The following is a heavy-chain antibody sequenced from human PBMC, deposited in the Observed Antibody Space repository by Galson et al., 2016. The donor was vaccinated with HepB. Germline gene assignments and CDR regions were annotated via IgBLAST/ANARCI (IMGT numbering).Heavy chain of an antibody. J-gene: IGHJ4*02. V-gene: IGHV3-48*03. CDR1: GFTFSRYE. CDR3: ARVCSSSWCFDY. CDR2: ISSSGSTI. Sequence: SLRLSCAASGFTFSRYEMNWVRQAPGKGLEWVSYISSSGSTIYYADSVKGRFTMSRDNAKNSLYLQMNSLRAEDTAVYYCARVCSSSWCFDYWGQGTLVIVSS. D-gene: IGHD6-13*01.